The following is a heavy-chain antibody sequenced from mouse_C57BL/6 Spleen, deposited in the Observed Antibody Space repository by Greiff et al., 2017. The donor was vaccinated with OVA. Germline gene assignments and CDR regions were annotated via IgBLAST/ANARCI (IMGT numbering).Heavy chain of an antibody. Sequence: VQGVESGAELVKPGASVKISCKASGYAISSYWMNWVKQRPGKGLEWIGQIYPGDGDTNYNGKFKGKATLTADQSSSTAYMQLSSLTTEDSTVYDCAGGSSYDAMDYWGQGTSVTVSS. CDR1: GYAISSYW. V-gene: IGHV1-80*01. CDR2: IYPGDGDT. CDR3: AGGSSYDAMDY. D-gene: IGHD1-1*01. J-gene: IGHJ4*01.